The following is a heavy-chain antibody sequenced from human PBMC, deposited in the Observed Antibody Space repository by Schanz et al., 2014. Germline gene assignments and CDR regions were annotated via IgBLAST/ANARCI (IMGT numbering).Heavy chain of an antibody. CDR2: IYHSGTT. D-gene: IGHD3-10*01. Sequence: QLQLQESGPRLVKPSQTLSLTCGVTGYSIASGGYGWGWVRQPPGKGLEWIGYIYHSGTTYQSPSLQSRVPISVARSKNQFFLKLPSVTAADTAFYYCVRVNYGPGSYRFDYWGQGSLVTVSS. J-gene: IGHJ4*02. CDR3: VRVNYGPGSYRFDY. V-gene: IGHV4-30-2*01. CDR1: GYSIASGGYG.